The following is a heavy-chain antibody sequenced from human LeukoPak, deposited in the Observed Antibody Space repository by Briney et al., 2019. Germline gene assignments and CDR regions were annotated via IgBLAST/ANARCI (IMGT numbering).Heavy chain of an antibody. J-gene: IGHJ4*02. CDR3: ARGVHWLGGYYFDY. CDR2: IYYSGST. V-gene: IGHV4-59*01. Sequence: SETLSLTCSVSGGSISSYYWSWIRQPPGKGLEWIGYIYYSGSTNYNPSLKSRVTISVDTSKNQSSLKLSSVTAADTAVYYRARGVHWLGGYYFDYWGQGTLVTVSS. D-gene: IGHD6-19*01. CDR1: GGSISSYY.